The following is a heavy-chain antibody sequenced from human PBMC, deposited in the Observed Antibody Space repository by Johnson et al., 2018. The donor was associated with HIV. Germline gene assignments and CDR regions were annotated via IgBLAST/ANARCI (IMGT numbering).Heavy chain of an antibody. J-gene: IGHJ3*01. D-gene: IGHD3-10*01. V-gene: IGHV3-30*04. CDR3: AREGGGTLVLGDEGAFDV. Sequence: QVQLVESGGGVVEPGRSLRLSCAASGFTFSSYAMHWVRQAPGKGLEWVAVIWYDGSNKYYAESVKGRFTVSRDNSKNTLYMQMNSLRTEDTAVYYCAREGGGTLVLGDEGAFDVWGQGTMVTVSS. CDR2: IWYDGSNK. CDR1: GFTFSSYA.